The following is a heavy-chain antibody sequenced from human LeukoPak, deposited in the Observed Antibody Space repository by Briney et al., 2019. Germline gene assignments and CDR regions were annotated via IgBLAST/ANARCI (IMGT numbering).Heavy chain of an antibody. V-gene: IGHV4-59*01. D-gene: IGHD5-12*01. CDR3: ARDRGCSGYDFQYYYYYGMDV. J-gene: IGHJ6*02. CDR2: IYYSGST. CDR1: GGSISSYY. Sequence: SETLSLTCTVPGGSISSYYWSWIRQPPGKGVVWIGYIYYSGSTNYNPSLKSRVTISVDTSKNQFSLKLSSVTAADTAVYYCARDRGCSGYDFQYYYYYGMDVWGQGTTVTVSS.